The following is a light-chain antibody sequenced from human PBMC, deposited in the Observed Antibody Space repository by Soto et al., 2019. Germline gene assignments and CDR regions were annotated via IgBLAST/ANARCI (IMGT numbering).Light chain of an antibody. CDR1: QSVRSNY. CDR3: QHTTDFT. CDR2: GAS. V-gene: IGKV3-20*01. Sequence: EIVLTQSPGTLSLSPGERATLSCRASQSVRSNYLAWYQQKPGRAPRLLIYGASSRATGIPDRFSGSGSGTDFTLTISRLEPEDFAVYYCQHTTDFTFGQGTKLEIK. J-gene: IGKJ2*01.